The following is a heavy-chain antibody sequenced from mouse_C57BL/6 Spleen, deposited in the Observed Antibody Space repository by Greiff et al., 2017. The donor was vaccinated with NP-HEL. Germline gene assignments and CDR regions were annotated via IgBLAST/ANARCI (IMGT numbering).Heavy chain of an antibody. J-gene: IGHJ3*01. CDR1: GYTFTSYW. Sequence: QVQLQQPGAELVRPGSSVKLSCKASGYTFTSYWMDWVKQRPGQGLEWIGNIYPSDSETHYNQKFKDKATLTVDKSSSTAYMQLSSLTSEDSAVYYCARHGDRTGWFAYWGQGTLVTVSA. V-gene: IGHV1-61*01. CDR2: IYPSDSET. CDR3: ARHGDRTGWFAY.